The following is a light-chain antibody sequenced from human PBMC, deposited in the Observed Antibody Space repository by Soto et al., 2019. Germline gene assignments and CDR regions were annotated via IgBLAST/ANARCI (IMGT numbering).Light chain of an antibody. CDR3: QQRSSWPWT. V-gene: IGKV3D-11*03. J-gene: IGKJ1*01. CDR2: GAS. Sequence: EIVLTQSPATLSVSPGETATLSFSASQSVSSSVAWYQQKPGRAPRLLISGASTRATGIPARFSGSGSGTDFTLTISSLEPEDFAVYYCQQRSSWPWTFGQGTKVDIK. CDR1: QSVSSS.